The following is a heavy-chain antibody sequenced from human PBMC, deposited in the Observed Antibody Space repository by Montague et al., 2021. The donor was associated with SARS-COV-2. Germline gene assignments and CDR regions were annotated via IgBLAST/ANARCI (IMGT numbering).Heavy chain of an antibody. CDR3: ARSESPSYSSSPFDY. D-gene: IGHD6-13*01. J-gene: IGHJ4*02. CDR1: GGSISSGGYY. V-gene: IGHV4-31*03. CDR2: IYYSGST. Sequence: TLSLTCIVSGGSISSGGYYWSWIRQHPGKGLEWIGYIYYSGSTYYTPSLKSRLSISLDTSKNHFSLSLSSVTAADTAVYYCARSESPSYSSSPFDYWGQGTLVTVPS.